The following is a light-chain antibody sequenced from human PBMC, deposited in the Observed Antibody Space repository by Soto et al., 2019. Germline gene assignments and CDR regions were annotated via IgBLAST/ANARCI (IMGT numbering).Light chain of an antibody. J-gene: IGKJ4*01. CDR2: DAS. CDR3: QQYNTYSSLT. V-gene: IGKV1-5*01. Sequence: DIQMTQSPSTLSASVGDRVTITCRASQSISSWLAWYQQKLGRAPRLLIYDASSLESGVPSRLSGSGYGTEFTLTISSLQPYDFATYYCQQYNTYSSLTFGGGTKVDIK. CDR1: QSISSW.